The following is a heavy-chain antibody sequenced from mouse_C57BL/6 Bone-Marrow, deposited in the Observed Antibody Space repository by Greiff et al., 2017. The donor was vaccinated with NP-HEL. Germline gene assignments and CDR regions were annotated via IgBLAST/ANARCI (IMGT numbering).Heavy chain of an antibody. CDR3: ATYYYGSSYDAMDY. J-gene: IGHJ4*01. Sequence: QVQLQQSGAELAKPGASVKLSCKASGYTFTSYWMHWVKQRPGQGLEWIGYINPSSGYTKYNQKFKDKATLTADKSSSTAYMQLSGLTYEDSAVYYCATYYYGSSYDAMDYWGQGTSVTVSS. D-gene: IGHD1-1*01. V-gene: IGHV1-7*01. CDR2: INPSSGYT. CDR1: GYTFTSYW.